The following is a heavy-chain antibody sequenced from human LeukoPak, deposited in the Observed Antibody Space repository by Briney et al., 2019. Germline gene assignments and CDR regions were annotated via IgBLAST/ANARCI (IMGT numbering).Heavy chain of an antibody. CDR2: IRYDGSNK. CDR3: AKNDYGDYLPGDY. J-gene: IGHJ4*02. D-gene: IGHD4-17*01. V-gene: IGHV3-30*02. Sequence: PGGSLRLSCAASGFTFSSYGMHWVRQAPGKGLEWVAFIRYDGSNKYYVDSVKGRFTISRDNPKNTLYLQMNSLRAEDTAVYYCAKNDYGDYLPGDYWGQGTLVTVSS. CDR1: GFTFSSYG.